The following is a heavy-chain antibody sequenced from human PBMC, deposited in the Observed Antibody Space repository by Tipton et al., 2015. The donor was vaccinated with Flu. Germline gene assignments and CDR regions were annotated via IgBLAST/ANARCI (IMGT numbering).Heavy chain of an antibody. CDR1: GYTFSRYG. CDR2: ISPFNGYT. J-gene: IGHJ4*02. Sequence: QLVQSGAELKKPGASVKVSCKASGYTFSRYGISWVRQAPGQGLEWMGLISPFNGYTNYSQNFQGRVTLTTDTSTSTAYMELTSLRFDDTAIYYCARDQYYFNSVTYSQSGLDYWGQGALVTVSS. D-gene: IGHD3-10*01. CDR3: ARDQYYFNSVTYSQSGLDY. V-gene: IGHV1-18*01.